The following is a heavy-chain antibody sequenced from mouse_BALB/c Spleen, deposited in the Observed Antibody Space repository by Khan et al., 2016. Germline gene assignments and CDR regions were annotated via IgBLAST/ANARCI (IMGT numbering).Heavy chain of an antibody. J-gene: IGHJ2*01. CDR1: GYTFTSCW. CDR2: IAPGSGNT. CDR3: AGGLLYYFDY. Sequence: DLVKPGASVKLSCKASGYTFTSCWINWIKQRPGQGLEWIGRIAPGSGNTYYNEMFKAKATLTVDTSSTTAYSQLSSLSSEDSAIYFCAGGLLYYFDYWGQGTTLTVSS. V-gene: IGHV1S41*01. D-gene: IGHD1-1*01.